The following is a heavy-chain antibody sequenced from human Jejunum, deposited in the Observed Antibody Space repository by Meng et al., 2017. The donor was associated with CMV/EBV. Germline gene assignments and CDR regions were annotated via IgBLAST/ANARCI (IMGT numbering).Heavy chain of an antibody. V-gene: IGHV3-30-3*01. D-gene: IGHD3-3*01. CDR1: FTGSTYS. CDR2: ISYDGTSK. Sequence: FTGSTYSMHWVRQAPGQGLEWVAGISYDGTSKDYADSVKGRFTISRDNAKNTLPLEMNNLRAEDTAVYYCARDLDVHTSGNYYDAFENWGQGTLVTVSS. CDR3: ARDLDVHTSGNYYDAFEN. J-gene: IGHJ4*02.